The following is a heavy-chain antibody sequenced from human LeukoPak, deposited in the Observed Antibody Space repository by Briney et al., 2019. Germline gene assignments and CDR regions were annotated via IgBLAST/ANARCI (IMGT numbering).Heavy chain of an antibody. J-gene: IGHJ4*02. D-gene: IGHD3-10*01. CDR3: ARMGLEELLIDYFDY. CDR1: GFIFSTYT. V-gene: IGHV3-21*01. CDR2: ITTSSVYI. Sequence: GGSLRLSCAASGFIFSTYTMSWVRQAPGKGLEWVSSITTSSVYIYYADSVKGRFTISRDNTKNSLYLQMNSLRAEDTAVYYCARMGLEELLIDYFDYWGQGALVTVSS.